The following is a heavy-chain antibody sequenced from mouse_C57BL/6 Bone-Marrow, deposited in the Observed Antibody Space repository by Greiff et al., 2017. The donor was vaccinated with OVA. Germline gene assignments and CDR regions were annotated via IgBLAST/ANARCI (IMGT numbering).Heavy chain of an antibody. J-gene: IGHJ4*01. V-gene: IGHV2-3*01. CDR3: AKRSYGYDDGSMDY. D-gene: IGHD2-2*01. CDR2: IWCDGST. CDR1: GFSLTSYG. Sequence: VKLMESGPGLVAPSQSLSITCTVSGFSLTSYGVSWVRQPPGKGLEWLGVIWCDGSTKYHSALISRLSISKDNSKSQVFLKLNSLQTDDTATYYCAKRSYGYDDGSMDYWGQGTSVTVSS.